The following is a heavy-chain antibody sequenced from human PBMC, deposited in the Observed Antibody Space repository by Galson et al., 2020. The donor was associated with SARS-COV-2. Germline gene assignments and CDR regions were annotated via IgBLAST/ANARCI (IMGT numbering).Heavy chain of an antibody. CDR1: GFTFSDYY. D-gene: IGHD6-13*01. J-gene: IGHJ6*03. CDR3: ARDPLEQQLEGYYYYMDV. Sequence: GGSLRLSCAASGFTFSDYYMSWIRQAPGKGLEWVSYISSSGSTIYYADSVKGRFTISRDNAKNSLYLQMNSLRAEDTAVYYCARDPLEQQLEGYYYYMDVWGKGTTVTISS. V-gene: IGHV3-11*04. CDR2: ISSSGSTI.